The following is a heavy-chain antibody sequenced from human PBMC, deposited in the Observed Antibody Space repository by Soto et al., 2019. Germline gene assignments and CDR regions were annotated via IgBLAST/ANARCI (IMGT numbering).Heavy chain of an antibody. CDR1: GFTFGDYA. J-gene: IGHJ6*02. V-gene: IGHV3-9*01. CDR2: ISWNSGSI. D-gene: IGHD2-2*01. Sequence: SGGSLRLSCAASGFTFGDYAIHWVRQAPGKGLEWVSGISWNSGSIGYADSVKGRFTISRDNAKNSLYLQMNSLRAEDTALYYCAKGCSSTSCPGAYYYYGMDVWGQGTTVTVSS. CDR3: AKGCSSTSCPGAYYYYGMDV.